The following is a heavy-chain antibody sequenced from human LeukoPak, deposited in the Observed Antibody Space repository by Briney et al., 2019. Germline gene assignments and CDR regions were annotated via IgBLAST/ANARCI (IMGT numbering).Heavy chain of an antibody. CDR3: ATQSITLVVVISPFDY. J-gene: IGHJ4*02. V-gene: IGHV3-30*02. Sequence: GGSLRLSCAAPGFIFSTYSVNWVRQAPGKGLEWVALIQDDGATTNYVDSVRGRFTISRDNSKSTVYLQMNSLKPDDTAVYYCATQSITLVVVISPFDYWGQGTLVTVSS. CDR2: IQDDGATT. D-gene: IGHD3-22*01. CDR1: GFIFSTYS.